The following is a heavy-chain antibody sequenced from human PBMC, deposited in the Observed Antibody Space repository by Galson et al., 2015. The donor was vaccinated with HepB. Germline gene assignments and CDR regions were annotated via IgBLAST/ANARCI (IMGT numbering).Heavy chain of an antibody. D-gene: IGHD3-16*01. CDR3: ARGRGLGY. CDR2: IKQDGSEK. CDR1: GFTFSSYW. V-gene: IGHV3-7*01. J-gene: IGHJ4*02. Sequence: SLRLSCAASGFTFSSYWMSWVRQAPGKGLECVANIKQDGSEKYYVESVEGRFTISRDNAKKSLYLQMNSLRADDTAVYYCARGRGLGYWGQGTLVTVSS.